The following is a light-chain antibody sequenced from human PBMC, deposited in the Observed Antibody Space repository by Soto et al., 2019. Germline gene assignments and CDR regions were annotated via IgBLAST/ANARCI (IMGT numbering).Light chain of an antibody. CDR2: YDS. J-gene: IGLJ2*01. Sequence: SYELTQPPSVSVAPGETARISCGGTNVGSRSVHWYQQKPGQAPFLVIYYDSDRPSGIPERFSGSNSGNTATLIISRVEDGDEADYYCQVWEATGDQVVFGGGTKLTVL. CDR1: NVGSRS. V-gene: IGLV3-21*01. CDR3: QVWEATGDQVV.